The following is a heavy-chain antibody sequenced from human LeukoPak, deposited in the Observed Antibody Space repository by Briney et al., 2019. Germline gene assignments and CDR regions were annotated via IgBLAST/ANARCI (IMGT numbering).Heavy chain of an antibody. CDR2: IIPILGIA. D-gene: IGHD5-18*01. CDR3: ARVRGYSYGGAVDYYYYGMDV. J-gene: IGHJ6*02. CDR1: GGTFSSYA. Sequence: SVKVSCKASGGTFSSYAISWVRQAPGQGLEWMGRIIPILGIANYAQEFQGRVTITADKSTSTAYMELSSLRSEDTAVYYCARVRGYSYGGAVDYYYYGMDVWGQGTTVTVSS. V-gene: IGHV1-69*04.